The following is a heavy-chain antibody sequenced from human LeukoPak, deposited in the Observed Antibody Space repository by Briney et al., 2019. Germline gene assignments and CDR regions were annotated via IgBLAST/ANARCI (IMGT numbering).Heavy chain of an antibody. V-gene: IGHV3-30*02. CDR2: ISYDGNLK. CDR1: GFIFSSYG. CDR3: AKKMPGDWVPLDS. Sequence: GGSLRLSCAASGFIFSSYGMHWVRQAPGKGLERVAYISYDGNLKGYADSVKGRFTVSRDNSKNALFLQMNSLRIEDTALYYCAKKMPGDWVPLDSWGQGTVVTVSS. D-gene: IGHD3-9*01. J-gene: IGHJ4*02.